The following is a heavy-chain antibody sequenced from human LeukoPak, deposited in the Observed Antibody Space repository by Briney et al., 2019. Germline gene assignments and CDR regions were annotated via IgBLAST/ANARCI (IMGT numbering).Heavy chain of an antibody. Sequence: QPGGSLRLSCAASGFTFSSYGMSWVRQAPGKGLEWVSAISGSGGSTYYADSVKGRFTISRDNSKNTLYLQMNSLRAEDTAVYYCARDLEYYYDSSGYHPWGQGTLVTVSS. J-gene: IGHJ5*02. D-gene: IGHD3-22*01. V-gene: IGHV3-23*01. CDR3: ARDLEYYYDSSGYHP. CDR2: ISGSGGST. CDR1: GFTFSSYG.